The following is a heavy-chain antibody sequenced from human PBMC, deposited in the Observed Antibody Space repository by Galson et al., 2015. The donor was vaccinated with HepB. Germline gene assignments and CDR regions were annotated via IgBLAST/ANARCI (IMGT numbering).Heavy chain of an antibody. CDR2: ISYDGSNK. CDR1: GFTFSSYG. Sequence: SLRLSCAASGFTFSSYGMHWVRQAPGKGLEWVAVISYDGSNKYYADSVKGRFTISRDNSKNTLYLQMNSLRAEDTAVYYCAKAPNTYYYDSSGWRFDPWGPGTLVTVSS. CDR3: AKAPNTYYYDSSGWRFDP. V-gene: IGHV3-30*18. J-gene: IGHJ5*02. D-gene: IGHD3-22*01.